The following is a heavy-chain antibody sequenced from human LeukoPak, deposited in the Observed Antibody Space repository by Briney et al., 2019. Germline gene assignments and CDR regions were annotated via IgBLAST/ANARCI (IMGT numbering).Heavy chain of an antibody. CDR1: GFTFSSYW. D-gene: IGHD2-15*01. Sequence: TGGSLRLSCAASGFTFSSYWMSWVRQAPGKGLEWVANIKQDGSEKYYVDSVKGRFTISGDNAKNSLYLQMNSLRAEDTAVYYCASIVVVVAAFDYWGQGTLVTVSS. CDR3: ASIVVVVAAFDY. V-gene: IGHV3-7*03. CDR2: IKQDGSEK. J-gene: IGHJ4*02.